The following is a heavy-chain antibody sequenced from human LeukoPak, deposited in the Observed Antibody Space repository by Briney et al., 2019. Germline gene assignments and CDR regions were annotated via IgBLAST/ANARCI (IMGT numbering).Heavy chain of an antibody. Sequence: GGSLRLSCAASGFTFSSTSMNWVRQAPGKGLEWVSSISSGSSYIFYADSVKGRFTISRDNAKNSLYLQMNSLRAEDTAVYYCARAGSGAYSSFDYWGQGTLVTVSS. V-gene: IGHV3-21*01. CDR1: GFTFSSTS. CDR2: ISSGSSYI. J-gene: IGHJ4*02. CDR3: ARAGSGAYSSFDY. D-gene: IGHD3-10*01.